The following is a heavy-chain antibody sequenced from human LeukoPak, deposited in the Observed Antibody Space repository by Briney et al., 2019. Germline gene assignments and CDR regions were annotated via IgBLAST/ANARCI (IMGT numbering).Heavy chain of an antibody. CDR2: IKQDGSEK. Sequence: GGSLRLSCAASGFTFSSYWMSWVRQAPGKGLEWVANIKQDGSEKYYVDSVKGRFTISRDNAKNSLYLQMNSLRAEDTAVYYCAKDLYVDYGSGRLFYFDYWGQGTLVTVSS. CDR1: GFTFSSYW. D-gene: IGHD3-10*01. CDR3: AKDLYVDYGSGRLFYFDY. J-gene: IGHJ4*02. V-gene: IGHV3-7*03.